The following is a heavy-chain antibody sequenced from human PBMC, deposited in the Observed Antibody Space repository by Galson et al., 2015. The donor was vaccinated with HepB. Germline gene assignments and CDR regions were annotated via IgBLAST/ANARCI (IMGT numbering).Heavy chain of an antibody. CDR2: IWYDGSNK. CDR3: ARDRDYSNYVGYFDY. Sequence: SLRLSCAASGFTFSSYGMHWVRQAPGKGLEWVAVIWYDGSNKYYADSVKGRFTISRDNSKNTLYLQMNSLRAEDTAVYYCARDRDYSNYVGYFDYWGQGTLVTVSS. J-gene: IGHJ4*02. D-gene: IGHD4-11*01. CDR1: GFTFSSYG. V-gene: IGHV3-33*01.